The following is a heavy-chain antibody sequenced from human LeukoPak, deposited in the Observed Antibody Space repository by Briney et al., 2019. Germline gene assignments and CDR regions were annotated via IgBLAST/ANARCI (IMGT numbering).Heavy chain of an antibody. J-gene: IGHJ2*01. Sequence: GGSLRLSCAASRFTFSSYAMSWVRQAPGKGLEWVSAISGSGGSTYYADSVKGRFTISRHNSKNTLYLQMNSLRAEDTAVYYCAKDESYYDFWSGYSASYWYFDLWGRGTLVTVSS. D-gene: IGHD3-3*01. CDR2: ISGSGGST. CDR1: RFTFSSYA. CDR3: AKDESYYDFWSGYSASYWYFDL. V-gene: IGHV3-23*01.